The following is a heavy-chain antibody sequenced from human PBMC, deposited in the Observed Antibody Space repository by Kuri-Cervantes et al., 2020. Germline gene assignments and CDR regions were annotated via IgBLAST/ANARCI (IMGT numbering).Heavy chain of an antibody. V-gene: IGHV4-4*07. J-gene: IGHJ2*01. CDR2: IYTSGST. CDR3: ARAYYCSGANCYGWYFDL. Sequence: GSLRLSCTVSGGSISSYYWSWIRQPAGKGLEWIGRIYTSGSTNYNPSLKSRVTISVDKSKNQFSLKLSSVTAADTAVYYCARAYYCSGANCYGWYFDLWGRGTLVTVSS. D-gene: IGHD2-15*01. CDR1: GGSISSYY.